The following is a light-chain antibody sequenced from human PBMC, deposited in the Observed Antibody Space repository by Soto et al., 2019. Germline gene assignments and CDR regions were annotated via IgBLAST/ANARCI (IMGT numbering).Light chain of an antibody. J-gene: IGLJ2*01. Sequence: QSALTQPASISGSPGQSITISCIGTSSDVGGYNYVSWYQQYPGKAPKLMIYDVDNRPSGVSNRFSGSKSGKTASLTISGLQAEDEADYYCSSYTSSSTVIFGGGTKLTVL. CDR3: SSYTSSSTVI. CDR1: SSDVGGYNY. V-gene: IGLV2-14*03. CDR2: DVD.